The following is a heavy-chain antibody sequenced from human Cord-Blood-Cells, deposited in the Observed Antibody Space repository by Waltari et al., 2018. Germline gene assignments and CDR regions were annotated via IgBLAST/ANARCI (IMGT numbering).Heavy chain of an antibody. J-gene: IGHJ4*02. Sequence: EVQLLESGGGLVQPGGSLRLSCAASGFTFSSYAMSWVRQAPGKGLGWVSAISVSCGSTYYADSVKGRFTISRDNSKNTLYLQMNSLRAEDTAVYYCAKSPVYGSGRSYWGQGTLVTVSS. V-gene: IGHV3-23*01. CDR1: GFTFSSYA. CDR3: AKSPVYGSGRSY. D-gene: IGHD3-10*01. CDR2: ISVSCGST.